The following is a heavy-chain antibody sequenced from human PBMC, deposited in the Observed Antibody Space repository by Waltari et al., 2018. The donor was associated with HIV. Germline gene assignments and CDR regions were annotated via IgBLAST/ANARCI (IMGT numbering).Heavy chain of an antibody. D-gene: IGHD4-4*01. CDR2: LWHDGSKQ. Sequence: QVQLLESGGGVVQPASSLRLSCAASGFIFSNYAMHWVRQAPGKGLEGVAVLWHDGSKQYYADSVKGRLTVSRDNSRNTLYLQMTNLRAEDSAEYYCARENYSNYAIDYWGQGTLVTVSS. J-gene: IGHJ4*02. CDR1: GFIFSNYA. CDR3: ARENYSNYAIDY. V-gene: IGHV3-33*01.